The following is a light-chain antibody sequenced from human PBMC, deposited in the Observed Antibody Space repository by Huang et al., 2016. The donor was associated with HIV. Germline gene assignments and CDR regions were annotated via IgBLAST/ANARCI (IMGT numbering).Light chain of an antibody. CDR2: STS. Sequence: VMMQSPASLSVSPGEGATLSCRASQSIGTNLAWYQQKPGQAPRLLIYSTSTRATGVPARFSGSGSGTQFTLTISFLQSEDFAVYYCQQYNDWPRTFGQGTKVEIK. CDR1: QSIGTN. V-gene: IGKV3-15*01. J-gene: IGKJ1*01. CDR3: QQYNDWPRT.